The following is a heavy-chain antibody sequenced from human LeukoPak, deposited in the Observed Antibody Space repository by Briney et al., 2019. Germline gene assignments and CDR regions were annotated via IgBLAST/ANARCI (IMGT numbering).Heavy chain of an antibody. CDR3: AKSLGSVKGY. CDR1: GFTFSSYA. Sequence: GGSLRLSCAASGFTFSSYAMSWVRQAPGKGLEWVSAISGSGGSTYYADSVKGRFTIYRDNSKNSLYLQMNSLRAEDTAVYYCAKSLGSVKGYWGQGTLVTVSS. V-gene: IGHV3-23*01. J-gene: IGHJ4*02. CDR2: ISGSGGST. D-gene: IGHD6-25*01.